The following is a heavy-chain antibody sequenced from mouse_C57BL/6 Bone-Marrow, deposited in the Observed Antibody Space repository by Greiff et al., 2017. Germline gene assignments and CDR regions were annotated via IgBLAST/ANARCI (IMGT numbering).Heavy chain of an antibody. Sequence: EVQLQQSGPELVKPGASVKMSCKASGYTFTDYNMHWVKQSHGKSLEWIGYINPNNGGTSYNQKFKGKATLTVNKSSSTAYMELRSLTSEDSAVYYCARIYYDYDEIAYWGQGTLVTVSA. CDR2: INPNNGGT. J-gene: IGHJ3*01. CDR1: GYTFTDYN. D-gene: IGHD2-4*01. V-gene: IGHV1-22*01. CDR3: ARIYYDYDEIAY.